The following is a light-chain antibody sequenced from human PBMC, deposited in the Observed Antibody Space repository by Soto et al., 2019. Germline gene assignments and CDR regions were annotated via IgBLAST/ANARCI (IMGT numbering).Light chain of an antibody. V-gene: IGKV3-20*01. Sequence: ELVMTQSAATLSGSPGERATLSCGASQSVSSSYLAWYQQKPGQAPRLLIYGASSRATGIPDRFSGSGSGTDFTLTISRLEPEDFAVYFCQHYGSSPPVTFGQGTRLEIK. CDR2: GAS. J-gene: IGKJ5*01. CDR1: QSVSSSY. CDR3: QHYGSSPPVT.